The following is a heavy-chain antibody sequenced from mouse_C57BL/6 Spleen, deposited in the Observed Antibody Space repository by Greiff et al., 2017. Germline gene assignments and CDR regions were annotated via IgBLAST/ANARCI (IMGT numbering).Heavy chain of an antibody. CDR3: ASGATMITAGAWFAY. CDR1: GYTFTSYW. V-gene: IGHV1-72*01. J-gene: IGHJ3*01. Sequence: QVQLQQPGAELVKPGASVKLSCKASGYTFTSYWMHWVKQRPGRGLEWIGRIDPNSGGTKYNEKFKSKATLTVDTPSSTAYMQLSSLTSEDSAVYYCASGATMITAGAWFAYWGQGTLVTVSA. CDR2: IDPNSGGT. D-gene: IGHD2-4*01.